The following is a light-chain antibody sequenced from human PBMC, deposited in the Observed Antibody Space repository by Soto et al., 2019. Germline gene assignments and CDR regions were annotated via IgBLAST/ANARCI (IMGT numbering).Light chain of an antibody. CDR2: KAS. CDR3: QQYKSVSLLT. J-gene: IGKJ4*01. V-gene: IGKV1-5*03. CDR1: QSISTW. Sequence: DIQMTQSPSTLSASVGDRVTITCRASQSISTWLAWYQQKPGKAPKLLIYKASSLESGVPSRFSGSGSGTEFTLTISSLQTDDFATYYCQQYKSVSLLTFGGGTKV.